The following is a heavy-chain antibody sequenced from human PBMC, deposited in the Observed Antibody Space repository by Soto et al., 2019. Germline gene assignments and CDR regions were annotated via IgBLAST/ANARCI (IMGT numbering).Heavy chain of an antibody. CDR2: IHYSGSI. J-gene: IGHJ6*02. CDR1: GGSISYEYYH. D-gene: IGHD2-21*02. Sequence: QVQLQQSGPGLVKPSQTLSLTCTVSGGSISYEYYHWTWIRQSPGKGLEWIGYIHYSGSIIYNPSCKSRVTISVDTSKHQFSLQLSSVTAADTAVYFCAREDDGGDRDYYGLDVWGQGTTVTVSS. V-gene: IGHV4-30-4*08. CDR3: AREDDGGDRDYYGLDV.